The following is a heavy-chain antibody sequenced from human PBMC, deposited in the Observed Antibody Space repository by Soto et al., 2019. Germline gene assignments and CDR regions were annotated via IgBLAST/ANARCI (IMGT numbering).Heavy chain of an antibody. Sequence: GGSLRLSCAASGFTFSSYWMHWVRQAPGKGLVWVSRINSDGSRTSYADSVKGRFTSSRDNAKNTLYLQMNNLRAEDTAVYYCARDAAGYSSSWYEDYWGQGTLVTVSS. D-gene: IGHD6-13*01. V-gene: IGHV3-74*01. CDR1: GFTFSSYW. CDR3: ARDAAGYSSSWYEDY. J-gene: IGHJ4*02. CDR2: INSDGSRT.